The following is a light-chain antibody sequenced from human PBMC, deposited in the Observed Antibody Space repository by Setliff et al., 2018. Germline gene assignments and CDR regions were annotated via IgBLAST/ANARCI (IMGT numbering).Light chain of an antibody. V-gene: IGKV1-17*03. CDR2: AAS. J-gene: IGKJ4*01. CDR3: LQYNTYPLLT. Sequence: DIQMTQSPSAMSASVGDRVTITCRASQGIRNNLAWFQQEPGKVPKRLIYAASTLQSGVPSRFSGSGTWTEFTLTISSLQPEDFATYYCLQYNTYPLLTFGGGTKVDIK. CDR1: QGIRNN.